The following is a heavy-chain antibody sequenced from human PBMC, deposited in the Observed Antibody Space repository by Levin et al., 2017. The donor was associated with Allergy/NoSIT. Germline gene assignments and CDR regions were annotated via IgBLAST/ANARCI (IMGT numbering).Heavy chain of an antibody. Sequence: VASVKVSCQGSGYSFTSYWIGWVRQMPGKGLEWMGIIYPGDSDTRYSPSFQGQVTTSADKSISTAYLQWSSLKASDTAIYYCARRGTRDYYYCMDVWGKGTTVTVSS. CDR2: IYPGDSDT. D-gene: IGHD1-1*01. CDR1: GYSFTSYW. V-gene: IGHV5-51*01. J-gene: IGHJ6*03. CDR3: ARRGTRDYYYCMDV.